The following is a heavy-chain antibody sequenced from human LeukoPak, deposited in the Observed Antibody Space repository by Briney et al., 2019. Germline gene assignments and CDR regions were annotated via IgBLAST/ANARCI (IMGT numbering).Heavy chain of an antibody. J-gene: IGHJ4*02. D-gene: IGHD4-11*01. CDR1: GYTFTGYY. CDR3: ARAKYSNYLLDY. V-gene: IGHV1-2*02. CDR2: INPNSGGT. Sequence: ASVKVSCKASGYTFTGYYMHWVRQAPGQGLEWMGWINPNSGGTNYAQKFQGRVTMTRDTSISTAYMELSRLRSDDTAVYYCARAKYSNYLLDYWGQGILVTVSS.